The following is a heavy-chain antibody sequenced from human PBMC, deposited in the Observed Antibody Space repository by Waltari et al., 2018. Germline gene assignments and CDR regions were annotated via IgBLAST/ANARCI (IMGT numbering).Heavy chain of an antibody. J-gene: IGHJ6*02. Sequence: EVQLVESGGHLIQPGGSLRVPCAASGLNVSSYYMNWVRQAPGKGLEWVSILYHAGNTYYADSVKGRFTFSRDNSKNTLYLQMNSLRAEDTAVYYCARGNTKYGMDVWGPGTTVTVSS. CDR3: ARGNTKYGMDV. D-gene: IGHD2-8*01. CDR2: LYHAGNT. V-gene: IGHV3-53*01. CDR1: GLNVSSYY.